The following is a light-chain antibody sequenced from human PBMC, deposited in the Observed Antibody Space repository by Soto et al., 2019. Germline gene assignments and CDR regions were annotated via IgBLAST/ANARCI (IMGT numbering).Light chain of an antibody. CDR2: AAS. CDR1: QGISSY. J-gene: IGKJ3*01. Sequence: AIRMTQSPSSFSASTGDRVTITCRASQGISSYLAWYQQKPGKAPKLLIYAASSLQSGVPSRFSGSGSGTDFTLTISSLQPEDFATYYCQQSYSTLFTFGPGTKADIK. CDR3: QQSYSTLFT. V-gene: IGKV1-8*01.